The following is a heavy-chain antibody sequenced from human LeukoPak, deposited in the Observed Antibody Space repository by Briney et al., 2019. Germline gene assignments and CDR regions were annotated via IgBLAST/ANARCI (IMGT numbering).Heavy chain of an antibody. V-gene: IGHV3-7*04. Sequence: GGSLRLSCAASGFTFSSYWMTWVRQAPGRGLEWVANINRDGTTKNYVDSVQGRFTISRDNAQSSLYLQMSSLRAEDTAVYFCARDATYSEGATYYDRLDYWGQGAQVTVSS. CDR3: ARDATYSEGATYYDRLDY. CDR2: INRDGTTK. D-gene: IGHD3-22*01. J-gene: IGHJ4*02. CDR1: GFTFSSYW.